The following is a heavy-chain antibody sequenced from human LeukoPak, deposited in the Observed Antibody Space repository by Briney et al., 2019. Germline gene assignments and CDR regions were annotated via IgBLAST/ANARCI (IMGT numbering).Heavy chain of an antibody. CDR2: IYSGGST. CDR3: ARDLSSTSSWATVPDY. CDR1: GFTVSSNY. J-gene: IGHJ4*02. Sequence: GGSLRISCAASGFTVSSNYMSWVRQAPGKGLEWVSVIYSGGSTYYADSVKGRFTISRDNSKNTLYLQMNSLRAEDTAVYYCARDLSSTSSWATVPDYWGQGTLVTVSS. V-gene: IGHV3-66*02. D-gene: IGHD2-2*01.